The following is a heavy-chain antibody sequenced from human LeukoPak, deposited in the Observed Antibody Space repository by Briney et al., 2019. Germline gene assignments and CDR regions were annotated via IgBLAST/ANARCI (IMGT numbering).Heavy chain of an antibody. CDR3: ARSRYYYDSSAYYPTSDAFDI. J-gene: IGHJ3*02. CDR1: GFTFSSYS. D-gene: IGHD3-22*01. V-gene: IGHV3-48*01. CDR2: ISSSSSTI. Sequence: PGGSLRLSCAASGFTFSSYSMNWVRQAPGKGLDWVSYISSSSSTIYYADSVKGRFTISRDNAKNSLFLQMNSLRAEDTAVYYCARSRYYYDSSAYYPTSDAFDIWGQGTMVTVSS.